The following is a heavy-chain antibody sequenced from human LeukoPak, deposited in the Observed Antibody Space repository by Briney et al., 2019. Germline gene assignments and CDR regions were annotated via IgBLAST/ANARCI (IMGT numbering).Heavy chain of an antibody. CDR2: IKQDGSEK. CDR1: GFTFGDTW. J-gene: IGHJ4*02. D-gene: IGHD3/OR15-3a*01. V-gene: IGHV3-7*03. CDR3: ATSYDMGWLIGY. Sequence: GGSLRLSCAASGFTFGDTWMNWVRQVPGQGLEWVANIKQDGSEKFYVASMKGRFTISRDNGKSSLYLQMNSLRAEDTALYYCATSYDMGWLIGYWGQGTLVTVSS.